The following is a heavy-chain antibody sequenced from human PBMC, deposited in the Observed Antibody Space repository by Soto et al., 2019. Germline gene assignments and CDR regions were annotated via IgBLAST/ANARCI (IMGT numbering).Heavy chain of an antibody. D-gene: IGHD3-10*01. J-gene: IGHJ4*02. CDR2: IYYLGST. CDR3: ARDGYDGSGSPYPAY. Sequence: SETVSLTCSVSGGSMSEYFWSWIRQSPGKGLEWIGYIYYLGSTDYNPSLKSRVTISVDTSKRQFSLRLTSVTAADTAVYYCARDGYDGSGSPYPAYWGPGTQVTVSS. V-gene: IGHV4-59*01. CDR1: GGSMSEYF.